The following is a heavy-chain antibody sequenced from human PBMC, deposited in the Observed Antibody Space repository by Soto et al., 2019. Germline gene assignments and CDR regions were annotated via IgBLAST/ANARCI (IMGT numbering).Heavy chain of an antibody. D-gene: IGHD3-22*01. CDR1: VLGKTVAV. Sequence: VKRACKSAVLGKTVAVVGRLSLNHRQRLEWIGWIVVGSGNTNYAQKFQERVTITRDMSTSTAYMELSSLRSEDTAVYYCAADRYYDSSGYYNWFDPWGQGTLVSVSS. J-gene: IGHJ5*02. V-gene: IGHV1-58*01. CDR3: AADRYYDSSGYYNWFDP. CDR2: IVVGSGNT.